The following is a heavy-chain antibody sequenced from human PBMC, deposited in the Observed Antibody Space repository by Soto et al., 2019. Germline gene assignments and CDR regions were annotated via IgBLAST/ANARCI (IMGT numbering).Heavy chain of an antibody. CDR2: IIPVFGTV. CDR1: GGTLSSYV. D-gene: IGHD5-18*01. Sequence: SVKVSCKASGGTLSSYVISWVRQAPGQGLEWMGGIIPVFGTVDYAQKFQGRVTITADESTTTAYMELRSLRSEDAAVYYCARAQRIQLWASGMDVWGQGTTVTVSS. V-gene: IGHV1-69*13. CDR3: ARAQRIQLWASGMDV. J-gene: IGHJ6*02.